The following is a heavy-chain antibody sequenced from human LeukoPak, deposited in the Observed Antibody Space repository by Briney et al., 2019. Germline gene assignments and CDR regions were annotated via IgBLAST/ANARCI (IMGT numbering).Heavy chain of an antibody. V-gene: IGHV4-61*02. Sequence: SETLSLTCTVSGGSISSGSYYWNWIRQPAGKGLEWIGRIYTSGTTNYNPSLKSRVTISVDTSKNQFSLKLSSVTAADTAVYYCVRYYYDSSQPFDIWGQGTMVTVSS. CDR1: GGSISSGSYY. CDR2: IYTSGTT. J-gene: IGHJ3*02. CDR3: VRYYYDSSQPFDI. D-gene: IGHD3-22*01.